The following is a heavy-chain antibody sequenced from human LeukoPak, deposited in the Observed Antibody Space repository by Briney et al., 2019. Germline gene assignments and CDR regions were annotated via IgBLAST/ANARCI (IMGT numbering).Heavy chain of an antibody. D-gene: IGHD2/OR15-2a*01. V-gene: IGHV3-53*01. CDR3: ARGRDYFPIDY. CDR1: GFTVSSSH. Sequence: GGSLRLSCAASGFTVSSSHMTWVRQTPGKGLEWVSVTYSGGNTDYADSVKGRFTISRDNSKNTLYLQMSSLRVEDTAIYYCARGRDYFPIDYWGQGTFVIVSS. J-gene: IGHJ4*02. CDR2: TYSGGNT.